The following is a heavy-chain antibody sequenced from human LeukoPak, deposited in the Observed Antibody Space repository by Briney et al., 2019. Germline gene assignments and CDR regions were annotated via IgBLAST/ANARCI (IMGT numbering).Heavy chain of an antibody. D-gene: IGHD4-17*01. J-gene: IGHJ2*01. CDR2: IYYSGST. V-gene: IGHV4-39*07. CDR1: GGSISSSSYY. CDR3: ARDLIMTTVTSYWYFDL. Sequence: PSETLSLTCTVSGGSISSSSYYWGWIRQPPGKGLEWIGSIYYSGSTYYNPSLKSRVTISVDTSKNQFSLKLSSVTAADTAVYYCARDLIMTTVTSYWYFDLWGRGTLVTVSS.